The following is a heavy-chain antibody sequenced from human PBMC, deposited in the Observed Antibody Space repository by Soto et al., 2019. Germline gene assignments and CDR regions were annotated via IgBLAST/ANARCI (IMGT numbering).Heavy chain of an antibody. CDR1: GYTFTSYY. Sequence: ASVKVSCKASGYTFTSYYMHWVRQAPGQGLEWMGIINPSGGSTSYAQKFQGRVTMTRDTSTSTVYMELSSLRSEDTAVYYCARGGITICGVVTPAGAFDIWGQGTMVTVSS. V-gene: IGHV1-46*01. CDR3: ARGGITICGVVTPAGAFDI. D-gene: IGHD3-3*01. CDR2: INPSGGST. J-gene: IGHJ3*02.